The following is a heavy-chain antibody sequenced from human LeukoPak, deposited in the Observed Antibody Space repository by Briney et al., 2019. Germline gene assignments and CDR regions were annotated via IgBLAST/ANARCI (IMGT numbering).Heavy chain of an antibody. J-gene: IGHJ4*02. CDR2: ISDSGASR. CDR1: GFTFSRYA. Sequence: SGGSLRLSCAASGFTFSRYAMSWVRQAPGKGLEWVSLISDSGASRYYADSVRGRFTISRDNSKNTLYLQMNSLRAEDTDAYYCALRGVPAHQIMYYFEYWGQGTLVTVSS. CDR3: ALRGVPAHQIMYYFEY. V-gene: IGHV3-23*01. D-gene: IGHD2-8*01.